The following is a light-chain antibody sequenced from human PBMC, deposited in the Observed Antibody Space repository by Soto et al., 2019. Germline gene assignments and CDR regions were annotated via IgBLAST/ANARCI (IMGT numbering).Light chain of an antibody. V-gene: IGKV3-20*01. Sequence: EVVLTQSPVTLSLSPGQRATLSCRASQSISSNYLAWYQQKPGQPPRLLIYGASSRATGIPDRFSGSGSGTDFTLTISRLAPEDSAIYYCQHYYYPQWTFGQGTKVDIK. CDR2: GAS. CDR1: QSISSNY. CDR3: QHYYYPQWT. J-gene: IGKJ1*01.